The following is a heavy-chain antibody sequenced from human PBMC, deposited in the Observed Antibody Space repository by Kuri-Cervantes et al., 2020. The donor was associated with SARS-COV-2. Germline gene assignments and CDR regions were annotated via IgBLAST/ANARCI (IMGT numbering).Heavy chain of an antibody. V-gene: IGHV3-30*02. Sequence: GGSLRLSCAASGFTFSNHGMHWVRQAPGKGLEWVALIRHDGAKTYYADSVRGRFTISRDNSKNTLSLQMNSLRAEDTAVYYCAKELSRDIVVVPVYHYYYGMDVWGQGTTVTVSS. CDR1: GFTFSNHG. CDR3: AKELSRDIVVVPVYHYYYGMDV. CDR2: IRHDGAKT. J-gene: IGHJ6*02. D-gene: IGHD2-2*01.